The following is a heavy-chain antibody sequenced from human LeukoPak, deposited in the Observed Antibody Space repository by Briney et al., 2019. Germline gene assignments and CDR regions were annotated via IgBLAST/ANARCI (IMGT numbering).Heavy chain of an antibody. CDR3: AKGSIVATTNFDY. CDR1: GFTFSTYA. D-gene: IGHD5-12*01. V-gene: IGHV3-23*01. J-gene: IGHJ4*02. CDR2: FSGSNSNT. Sequence: GGSLRLSCAASGFTFSTYAMSWVRQAPGKGLEWVSTFSGSNSNTYYSDSVKGRFTISRDNSKNTLYLQMNSLRAEDTAVYYCAKGSIVATTNFDYWGQGTLVTVSS.